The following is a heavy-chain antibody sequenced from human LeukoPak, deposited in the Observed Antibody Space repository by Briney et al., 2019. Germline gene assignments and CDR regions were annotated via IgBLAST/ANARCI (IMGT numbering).Heavy chain of an antibody. V-gene: IGHV3-21*01. CDR1: GFTFSRYS. CDR3: ARGAKSRAAVAVDYYYYGMDV. Sequence: GGSLSLSCAASGFTFSRYSINWVRQAPGKGLEWVSSISSSGTYIYYADSVKGRFTISRDNSKNSVSLQMNSLRAEDTAVYYCARGAKSRAAVAVDYYYYGMDVWGQGTTVTVSS. D-gene: IGHD6-19*01. J-gene: IGHJ6*02. CDR2: ISSSGTYI.